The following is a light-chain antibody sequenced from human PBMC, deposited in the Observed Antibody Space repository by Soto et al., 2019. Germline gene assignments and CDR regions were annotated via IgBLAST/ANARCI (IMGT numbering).Light chain of an antibody. Sequence: DIQMTQSPSTLSASVGDRVTITCRASQSNSSWLAWYQQKPGKAPKLLNYKASSLESGVPSRFSGSGFGTEFTFTISSLQPDDFATYYCQQYNSYSGTFGQGTKVDIK. CDR1: QSNSSW. CDR3: QQYNSYSGT. CDR2: KAS. J-gene: IGKJ1*01. V-gene: IGKV1-5*03.